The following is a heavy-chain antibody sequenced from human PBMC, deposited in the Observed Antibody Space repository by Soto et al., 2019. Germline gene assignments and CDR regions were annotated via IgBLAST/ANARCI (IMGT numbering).Heavy chain of an antibody. CDR1: GFTFSSYA. CDR2: ISYDGSNK. J-gene: IGHJ4*02. D-gene: IGHD6-19*01. V-gene: IGHV3-30-3*01. CDR3: ARESVAGTFFIFTMDY. Sequence: GGSLRLSCAASGFTFSSYAMHWVRQAPGKGLEWVAVISYDGSNKYYADSVKGRFTISRDNSKNTLYLQMNSLRAEDTAVYYCARESVAGTFFIFTMDYWGQGTLVTVSS.